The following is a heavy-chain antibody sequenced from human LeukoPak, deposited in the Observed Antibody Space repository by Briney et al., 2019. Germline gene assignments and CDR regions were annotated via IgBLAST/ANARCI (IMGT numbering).Heavy chain of an antibody. CDR3: ARRAGAYSHPYDY. CDR1: GFTFTNYA. V-gene: IGHV3-23*01. CDR2: ICGNDGRT. J-gene: IGHJ4*02. Sequence: GGSLRLSCAASGFTFTNYAMSWVRQAPGKGLEWVSGICGNDGRTYYADSVKGRFTISRDNSKNTLYLQMNSLRAEDTAVYYCARRAGAYSHPYDYWGQGTLVTVSS. D-gene: IGHD4/OR15-4a*01.